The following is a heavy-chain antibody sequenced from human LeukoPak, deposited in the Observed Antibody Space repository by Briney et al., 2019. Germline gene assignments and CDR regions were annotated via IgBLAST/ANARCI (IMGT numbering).Heavy chain of an antibody. CDR3: AKGGSGWYTIDAFDI. J-gene: IGHJ3*02. Sequence: GGSLSLSCAASGFTFSSYAMSWVRQAPGKGLEWVSAISGSGGSTYYADSVKGRFTISRDNSKNTLYLQMNSLRAEDTAVYYCAKGGSGWYTIDAFDIWGQGTMVTVSS. D-gene: IGHD6-19*01. CDR1: GFTFSSYA. V-gene: IGHV3-23*01. CDR2: ISGSGGST.